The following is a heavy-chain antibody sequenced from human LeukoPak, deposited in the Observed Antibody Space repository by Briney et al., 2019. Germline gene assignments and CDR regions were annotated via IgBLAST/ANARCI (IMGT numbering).Heavy chain of an antibody. Sequence: SETLSLTCTVSGGSINSYYWSWIRQPAGKGLEWIGHIYTSGRTNFNPSLKSRVSMSVDTSKNQFSLKLSSVTAADTAVYYCARRAANYYGMDVRGQGTTVTVSS. J-gene: IGHJ6*02. V-gene: IGHV4-4*07. CDR2: IYTSGRT. CDR1: GGSINSYY. CDR3: ARRAANYYGMDV. D-gene: IGHD5-18*01.